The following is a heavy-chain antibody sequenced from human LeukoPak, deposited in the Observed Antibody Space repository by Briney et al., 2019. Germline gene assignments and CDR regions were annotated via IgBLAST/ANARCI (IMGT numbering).Heavy chain of an antibody. Sequence: ASVKVSCKATGYMFTRHYVHWVRQAPGHGLEWMGIINPSDGSTNYAQKFQGRVTMTTDTSTSIVYMELSSLRSEDTAVYYCAREGGGLGYFDSWGQGTLVTVSS. CDR2: INPSDGST. V-gene: IGHV1-46*01. J-gene: IGHJ4*02. CDR3: AREGGGLGYFDS. D-gene: IGHD3-16*01. CDR1: GYMFTRHY.